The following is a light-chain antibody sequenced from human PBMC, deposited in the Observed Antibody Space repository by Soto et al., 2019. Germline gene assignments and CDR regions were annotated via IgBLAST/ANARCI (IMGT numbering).Light chain of an antibody. V-gene: IGKV3-20*01. J-gene: IGKJ2*01. Sequence: EVVLTQSPGTLSLSPGERASLSCRASQSVSNNYLAWYQQKPGQSPKLLIFGSSDRATGIADRFSGSGSGTDFTLTISSLEPEDFAVYYCQQYGRSPPYTFGQGTKLEIK. CDR1: QSVSNNY. CDR3: QQYGRSPPYT. CDR2: GSS.